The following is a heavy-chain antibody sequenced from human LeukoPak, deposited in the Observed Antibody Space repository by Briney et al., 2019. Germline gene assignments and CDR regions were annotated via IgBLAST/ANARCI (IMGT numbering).Heavy chain of an antibody. CDR2: IYSGST. Sequence: PSETLSLTCTVSSSSISGYYWSWIRQPPGKGLEWIGYIYSGSTTYNPSLTSRVTISVDTSESQFSLKVNSVTAADTAVYYCARHLQWLARDAFDLWGQGTMVTVSS. CDR3: ARHLQWLARDAFDL. D-gene: IGHD6-19*01. V-gene: IGHV4-59*08. J-gene: IGHJ3*01. CDR1: SSSISGYY.